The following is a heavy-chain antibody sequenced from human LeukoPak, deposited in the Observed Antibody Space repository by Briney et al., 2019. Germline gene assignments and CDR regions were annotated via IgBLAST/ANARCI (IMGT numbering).Heavy chain of an antibody. Sequence: ASVKVSCKASGYTFTSYDINWVRQATGQGLEWMGWINPNSGGTNYAQKFQGRVTMTRDTSISTAYMELSRLRSDDTAVYYCARGNYDILTGYLNGSPDYWGQGTLVTVSS. V-gene: IGHV1-2*02. CDR3: ARGNYDILTGYLNGSPDY. J-gene: IGHJ4*02. D-gene: IGHD3-9*01. CDR1: GYTFTSYD. CDR2: INPNSGGT.